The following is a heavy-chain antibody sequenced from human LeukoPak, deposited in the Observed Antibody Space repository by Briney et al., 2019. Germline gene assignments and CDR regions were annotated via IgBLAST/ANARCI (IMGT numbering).Heavy chain of an antibody. V-gene: IGHV4-59*01. CDR2: IYYSGST. D-gene: IGHD6-6*01. J-gene: IGHJ1*01. CDR3: ARVSFLSSSSEDFQH. CDR1: GGSISSYY. Sequence: SETLSLTCTVSGGSISSYYWSWIRQPPGKGLEWIGYIYYSGSTNYNPSLKSRVTISVDTSKNQFCLKLSSVTAADTAVYYCARVSFLSSSSEDFQHWGQGTLVTVSS.